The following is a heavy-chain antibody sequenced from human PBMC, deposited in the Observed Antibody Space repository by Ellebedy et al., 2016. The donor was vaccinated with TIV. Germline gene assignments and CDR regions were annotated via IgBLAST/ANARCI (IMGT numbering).Heavy chain of an antibody. D-gene: IGHD6-13*01. V-gene: IGHV4-59*01. CDR3: ARVRAAAGMAHFDN. CDR1: GGSIRSYY. Sequence: MPSETLSLTCTVSGGSIRSYYWRWIRQSPGKGLNWIGYIYYTGSTNYNPSLKSRVTISVDTSKNQLSLKQRSVTAADTAVYYCARVRAAAGMAHFDNWGQGTLVTVSS. CDR2: IYYTGST. J-gene: IGHJ4*02.